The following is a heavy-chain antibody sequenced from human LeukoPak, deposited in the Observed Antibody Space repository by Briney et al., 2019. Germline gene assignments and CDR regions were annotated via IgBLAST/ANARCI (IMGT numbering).Heavy chain of an antibody. CDR3: ARDDNYGIFVNVDY. D-gene: IGHD4-11*01. V-gene: IGHV1-46*01. J-gene: IGHJ4*02. CDR1: GYTFTSHF. CDR2: INPRGGST. Sequence: ASVKVSCKASGYTFTSHFMHWVRQAPGQGLEWMGIINPRGGSTSYTQKFQGRVTITRDTSASTAYMELSSLRSEDMAVYYCARDDNYGIFVNVDYWGQGTLVTVSS.